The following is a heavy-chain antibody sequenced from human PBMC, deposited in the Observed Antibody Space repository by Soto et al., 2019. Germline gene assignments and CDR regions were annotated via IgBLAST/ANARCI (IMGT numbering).Heavy chain of an antibody. J-gene: IGHJ6*03. CDR1: GFTFTSSA. D-gene: IGHD2-15*01. CDR3: AAASDYSGPNYYYYYYMDV. CDR2: IVVGSGNT. V-gene: IGHV1-58*02. Sequence: SVKVSCKASGFTFTSSAMQWVRQARGQRLEWIGWIVVGSGNTNYAQKFQERVTITRDMSTSTAYMELSSLRSEDTAVYYCAAASDYSGPNYYYYYYMDVWGKGTAVTVSS.